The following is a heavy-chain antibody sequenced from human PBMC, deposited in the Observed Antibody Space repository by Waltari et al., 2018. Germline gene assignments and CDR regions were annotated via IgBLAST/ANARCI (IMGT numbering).Heavy chain of an antibody. J-gene: IGHJ4*02. CDR1: GFIGSAW. CDR2: VKSNIDGGTT. CDR3: TADVPDFVPQVDY. D-gene: IGHD2-21*01. Sequence: EVQLVESGGGLVKPGDSLRLSCEASGFIGSAWLNWFRQAPGKGLEWVGRVKSNIDGGTTDYAAPVKGRFTISRDDSKNTMYLQMNSLKIEDTAVYYCTADVPDFVPQVDYWGQGTVVIVSS. V-gene: IGHV3-15*01.